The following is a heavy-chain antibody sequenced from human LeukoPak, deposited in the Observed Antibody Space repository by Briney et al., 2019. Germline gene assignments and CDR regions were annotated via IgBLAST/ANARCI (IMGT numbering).Heavy chain of an antibody. CDR3: AGSGTGYEKAFFDY. Sequence: GGSLRLSCAASGFTFSDYYMSWIRQAQRQGRGWVSLLSSSSINRNYANSVKGRFTISRDNAKNSLYLQMNCLRSEDTAVYYCAGSGTGYEKAFFDYWGQGTLVTVSS. CDR1: GFTFSDYY. V-gene: IGHV3-11*06. D-gene: IGHD5-12*01. CDR2: LSSSSINR. J-gene: IGHJ4*02.